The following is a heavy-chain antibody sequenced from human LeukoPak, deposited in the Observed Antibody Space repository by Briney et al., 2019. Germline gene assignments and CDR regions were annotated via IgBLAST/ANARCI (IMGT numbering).Heavy chain of an antibody. Sequence: SETLSLTCTVSGGSISSSSYYWGWIRQPPGKGLEWIGSIYYSGSTYYNPSLKSRVTISVDTSKNQFSLKRNSVTAADTAVYYCARGKEVITMLRGLKPGYYFDYWGQGTLVTVSS. CDR1: GGSISSSSYY. V-gene: IGHV4-39*07. CDR2: IYYSGST. D-gene: IGHD3-10*01. CDR3: ARGKEVITMLRGLKPGYYFDY. J-gene: IGHJ4*02.